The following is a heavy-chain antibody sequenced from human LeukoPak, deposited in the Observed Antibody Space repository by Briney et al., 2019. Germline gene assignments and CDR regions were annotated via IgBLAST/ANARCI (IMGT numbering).Heavy chain of an antibody. J-gene: IGHJ4*02. Sequence: GGSLRLSCTASGFTFSTYAMTWVRQAPGKGLEWVSSISGGAGSTYYADSVKGRFTISRANSENTLYLQMHSLRAEDTAVYYCAVCHWHSSGCRNDYWGQGTLVTVSS. CDR3: AVCHWHSSGCRNDY. V-gene: IGHV3-23*01. CDR2: ISGGAGST. CDR1: GFTFSTYA. D-gene: IGHD6-19*01.